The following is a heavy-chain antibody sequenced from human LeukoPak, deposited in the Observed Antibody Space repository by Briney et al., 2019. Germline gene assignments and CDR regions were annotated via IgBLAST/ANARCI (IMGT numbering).Heavy chain of an antibody. CDR3: TKDGDFWSGPPYY. D-gene: IGHD3-3*01. CDR1: RFTFSSYG. J-gene: IGHJ4*02. V-gene: IGHV3-30*02. CDR2: IRHDGSSK. Sequence: PGGSLRLSCAASRFTFSSYGMHWVRQAPGKGLEWVAFIRHDGSSKYYADSVKGRFTISRDNSKNTLYLQMNSLRAEDTAVYYCTKDGDFWSGPPYYWGQGTLLTVSS.